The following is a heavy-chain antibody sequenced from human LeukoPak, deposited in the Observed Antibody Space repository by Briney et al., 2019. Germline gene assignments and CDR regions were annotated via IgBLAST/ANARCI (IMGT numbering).Heavy chain of an antibody. CDR1: GGSISSGGYY. J-gene: IGHJ6*03. Sequence: SQTLSLTCTVSGGSISSGGYYWSWIRQPPGKGLEWIGYIYHSGSTYYNPSLKSRVTISVDRSKNQFSLKLSSVTAADTAVYYCARDRDTIFGVVIGDYYYMDVWGKGTTVTVSS. CDR2: IYHSGST. V-gene: IGHV4-30-2*01. D-gene: IGHD3-3*01. CDR3: ARDRDTIFGVVIGDYYYMDV.